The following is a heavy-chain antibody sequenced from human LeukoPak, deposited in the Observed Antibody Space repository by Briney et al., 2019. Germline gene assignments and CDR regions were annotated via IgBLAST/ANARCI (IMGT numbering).Heavy chain of an antibody. CDR1: GGSISSGSYY. CDR3: ARGRPETFDY. Sequence: SETLSLTCTVSGGSISSGSYYWSWIRQPAGKGLEWIGRIYTSGSTNYNPSLKSRVTISVDTSKNQFSLKLSSVTAADTAVYYCARGRPETFDYWGQGTLVTVSS. V-gene: IGHV4-61*02. J-gene: IGHJ4*02. CDR2: IYTSGST.